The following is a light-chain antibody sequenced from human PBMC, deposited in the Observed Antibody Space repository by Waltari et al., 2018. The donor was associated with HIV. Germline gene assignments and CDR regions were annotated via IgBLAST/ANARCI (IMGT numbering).Light chain of an antibody. CDR2: DVR. J-gene: IGLJ3*02. Sequence: QSALTQPASVSGSPGQSITISCSGDIGGYSYVSWYKQHPGKAPEVLIYDVRNRPSGVSNRFSGSKSGNTASLTISGLQPEDEADYYCSAYTGDNRVFGGGTKLTVL. CDR3: SAYTGDNRV. CDR1: DIGGYSY. V-gene: IGLV2-14*03.